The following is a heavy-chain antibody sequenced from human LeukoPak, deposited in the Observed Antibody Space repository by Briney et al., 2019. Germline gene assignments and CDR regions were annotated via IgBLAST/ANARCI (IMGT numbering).Heavy chain of an antibody. D-gene: IGHD3-10*01. CDR2: IYYSGST. J-gene: IGHJ3*02. CDR3: ARRSYYGSGNAFDI. CDR1: GGSISSYY. V-gene: IGHV4-59*08. Sequence: SETLSLTCTVSGGSISSYYWSWIRQPPGKGLEWIGYIYYSGSTNYNPSLKSRVTISVDTSKNQFSLKLSSVTAADTAVYYCARRSYYGSGNAFDIWGQGTMVTVSS.